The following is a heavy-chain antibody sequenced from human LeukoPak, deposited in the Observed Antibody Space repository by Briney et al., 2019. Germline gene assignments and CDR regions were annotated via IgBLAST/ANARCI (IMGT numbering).Heavy chain of an antibody. Sequence: GRSLRLSCAASGFTFSSYGMHWVRQAPGKGLEWVAVISYDGSNKYYADSVKGRFTISRDNSKNTLYLQMNSLRAEDTAVYYCAKVKRDTAMVRAERYYFDYWGQGTLVTVSS. D-gene: IGHD5-18*01. CDR2: ISYDGSNK. J-gene: IGHJ4*02. V-gene: IGHV3-30*18. CDR1: GFTFSSYG. CDR3: AKVKRDTAMVRAERYYFDY.